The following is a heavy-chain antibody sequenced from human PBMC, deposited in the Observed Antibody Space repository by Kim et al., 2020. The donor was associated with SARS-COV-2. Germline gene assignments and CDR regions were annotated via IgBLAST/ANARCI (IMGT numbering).Heavy chain of an antibody. D-gene: IGHD3-22*01. V-gene: IGHV1-69*13. Sequence: SVKVSCKASGGTFSSYAISWVRQAPGQGLEWMGGIIPIFGTANYAQKFQGRVTITADESTSTAYMELSSLRSEDTAVDYCARGGPLRLLEDAFDIWGQGTMVTVSS. CDR3: ARGGPLRLLEDAFDI. J-gene: IGHJ3*02. CDR1: GGTFSSYA. CDR2: IIPIFGTA.